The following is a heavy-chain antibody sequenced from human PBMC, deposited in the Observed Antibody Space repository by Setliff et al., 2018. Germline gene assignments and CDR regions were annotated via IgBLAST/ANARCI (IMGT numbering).Heavy chain of an antibody. Sequence: GGSLRLSCAASGFTFSTFAMTWVRQAPGKGLEWVSSISGTGSNTYYADSVKGRFTISGDNSKNTLYLQMNSLRVEDTAVYYCARDGVPPLNYNFWSGNFEFWGQGTLVTVSS. CDR2: ISGTGSNT. J-gene: IGHJ4*02. V-gene: IGHV3-23*01. CDR3: ARDGVPPLNYNFWSGNFEF. CDR1: GFTFSTFA. D-gene: IGHD3-3*01.